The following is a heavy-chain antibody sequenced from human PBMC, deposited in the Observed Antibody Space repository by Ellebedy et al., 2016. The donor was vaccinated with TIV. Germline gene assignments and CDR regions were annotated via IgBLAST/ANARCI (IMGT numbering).Heavy chain of an antibody. CDR3: ARDFYSSSSGGFDY. CDR1: GFTFSSYA. Sequence: GGSLRLXCAASGFTFSSYAMHWVRQAPGKGLEWVAVISYDGSNKYYADSVKGRFTISRDNSKNTLYLQMNGLRAEDTAMYYCARDFYSSSSGGFDYWGQGTLVTVSS. D-gene: IGHD6-6*01. J-gene: IGHJ4*02. V-gene: IGHV3-30-3*01. CDR2: ISYDGSNK.